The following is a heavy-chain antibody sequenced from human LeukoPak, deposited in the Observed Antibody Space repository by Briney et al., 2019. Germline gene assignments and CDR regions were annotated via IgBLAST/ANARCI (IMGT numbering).Heavy chain of an antibody. V-gene: IGHV3-13*01. CDR3: ARGPPRGKYYYMDV. D-gene: IGHD1-1*01. CDR1: GFTFSSFD. CDR2: IGTASDT. J-gene: IGHJ6*03. Sequence: GGSLRLSCAASGFTFSSFDMHWVRQPTGQGLEWVSTIGTASDTYYPGSVEGRFTLSRDNTKNSLYLQMNSLTAGDTAVYYCARGPPRGKYYYMDVWGKGTTVTVSS.